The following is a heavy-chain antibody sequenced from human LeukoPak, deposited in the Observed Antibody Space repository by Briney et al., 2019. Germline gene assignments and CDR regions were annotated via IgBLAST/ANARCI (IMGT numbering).Heavy chain of an antibody. CDR1: GFTFSSYA. Sequence: GRSLRLSCAASGFTFSSYAMNWVRQAPGKGLEWVAVISYDGSNKYYADSVKGRFTISRDNSKNTLYLQMNSLRAEDTAVYYCARRFDTWGQGTLVTVSS. CDR2: ISYDGSNK. V-gene: IGHV3-30-3*01. J-gene: IGHJ4*02. CDR3: ARRFDT.